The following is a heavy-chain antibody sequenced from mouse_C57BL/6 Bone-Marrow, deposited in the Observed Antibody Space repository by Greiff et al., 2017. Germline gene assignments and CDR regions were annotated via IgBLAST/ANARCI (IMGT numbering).Heavy chain of an antibody. Sequence: QVQLQQPGAELVKPGASVKMSCKASGYTFTSYWITWVKQRPGQGLEWIGDIYPGSGSTNYNEKFKSKATLTVATSSSTAYMQLSSLTSEDSAVYYCARDYYGSSRGMDYWGQGTSVTVSS. CDR1: GYTFTSYW. CDR3: ARDYYGSSRGMDY. CDR2: IYPGSGST. J-gene: IGHJ4*01. D-gene: IGHD1-1*01. V-gene: IGHV1-55*01.